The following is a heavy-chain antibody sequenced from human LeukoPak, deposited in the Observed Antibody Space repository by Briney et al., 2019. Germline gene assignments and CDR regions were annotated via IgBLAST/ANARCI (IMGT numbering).Heavy chain of an antibody. CDR2: FDPEDGET. D-gene: IGHD2-21*02. CDR3: ATSHIVVVPAIPHAFDI. J-gene: IGHJ3*02. CDR1: GYTLTELS. V-gene: IGHV1-24*01. Sequence: ASVKVSCKVSGYTLTELSMHWVRQAPGKGLEWMGGFDPEDGETIYAQKFQGRVTMTEDTSTDTAYMELSSLRSEDTAVYYCATSHIVVVPAIPHAFDIWGQGTMVTVPS.